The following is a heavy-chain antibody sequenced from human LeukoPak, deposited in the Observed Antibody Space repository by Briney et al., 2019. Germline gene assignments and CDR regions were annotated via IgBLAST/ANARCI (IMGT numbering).Heavy chain of an antibody. D-gene: IGHD3-10*02. CDR2: ISSNGGTT. CDR3: VKDAQITLYSFDY. CDR1: GFTFSGCA. V-gene: IGHV3-64D*06. Sequence: PGGSLRLSCSASGFTFSGCAMHWVRQAPGKGLEYVSGISSNGGTTYNADSVKGRFTISRDNSKNTLYLQVGSLRPEDTAVYFCVKDAQITLYSFDYWGQGTLVTVSS. J-gene: IGHJ4*02.